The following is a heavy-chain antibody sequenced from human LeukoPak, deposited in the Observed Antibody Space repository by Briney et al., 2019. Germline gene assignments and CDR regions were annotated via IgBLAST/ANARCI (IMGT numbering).Heavy chain of an antibody. CDR1: GYTFTGYY. Sequence: ASVKVSCKASGYTFTGYYMHWVRQAPGQGLEWMGIINPSGGSTSYAQKFQGRVTMTRDMSTSTVYMELSSLRSEDTAVYYCARDRGIDENWFDPWGQGTLVTVSS. J-gene: IGHJ5*02. CDR2: INPSGGST. V-gene: IGHV1-46*01. CDR3: ARDRGIDENWFDP. D-gene: IGHD1-26*01.